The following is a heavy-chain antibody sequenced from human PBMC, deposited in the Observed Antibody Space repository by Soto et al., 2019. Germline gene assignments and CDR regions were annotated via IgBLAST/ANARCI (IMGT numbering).Heavy chain of an antibody. V-gene: IGHV3-7*01. CDR1: RFTFSSYW. D-gene: IGHD2-2*01. CDR3: ARDKGYLDS. J-gene: IGHJ4*02. CDR2: INPGGSEK. Sequence: EVQLVESGGGLVQPGGSLSLSCAASRFTFSSYWMSWVRQAPGKGLEWVANINPGGSEKFYVDSVKGRFTISRDNAKNSLYLQMNSLRAEDTAVYYCARDKGYLDSWGQGTLVTVSS.